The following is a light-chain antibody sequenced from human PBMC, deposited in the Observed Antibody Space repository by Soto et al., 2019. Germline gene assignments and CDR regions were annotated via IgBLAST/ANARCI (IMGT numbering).Light chain of an antibody. CDR2: GAS. Sequence: EIVMTQSPATLSVSPGQRDTPSCRASQSVSSNLAWYQRKPGQAPRLLIYGASTRATGIPARFSGSGSGTEFTLTISSLQSEDVAVYYCQQYNNWPPLTFGGGTKVEIK. J-gene: IGKJ4*01. V-gene: IGKV3-15*01. CDR1: QSVSSN. CDR3: QQYNNWPPLT.